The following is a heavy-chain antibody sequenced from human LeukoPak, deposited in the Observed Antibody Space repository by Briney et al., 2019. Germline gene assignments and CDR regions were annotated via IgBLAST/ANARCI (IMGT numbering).Heavy chain of an antibody. Sequence: GGSLRLSCAASGFTFSSYAMHWVRQAPGKGLEWVAVISYDGSNKYYADSVKGRFTISRDNAKNSLYLQMNSLRAEDTAVYYCARDSSPREHDYWGQGTLVTVSS. V-gene: IGHV3-30-3*01. J-gene: IGHJ4*02. CDR1: GFTFSSYA. CDR2: ISYDGSNK. CDR3: ARDSSPREHDY. D-gene: IGHD1/OR15-1a*01.